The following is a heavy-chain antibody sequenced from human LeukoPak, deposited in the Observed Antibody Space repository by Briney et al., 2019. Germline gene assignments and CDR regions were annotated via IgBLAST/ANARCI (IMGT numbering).Heavy chain of an antibody. J-gene: IGHJ4*02. CDR1: SGSFSGYY. D-gene: IGHD3-10*01. Sequence: PSETLSLTCAVYSGSFSGYYWSWIRQPPGKGLEWIGEINHSGSTNYNPSLKSRVTISVDTSKNQFSLKLSSVTAADTAVYYCARSAPPYYGSGSYYHDYWGQGTLVTVSS. CDR3: ARSAPPYYGSGSYYHDY. V-gene: IGHV4-34*01. CDR2: INHSGST.